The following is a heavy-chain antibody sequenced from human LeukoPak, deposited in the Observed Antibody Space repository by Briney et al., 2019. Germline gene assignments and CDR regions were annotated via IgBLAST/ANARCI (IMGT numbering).Heavy chain of an antibody. CDR1: GFTFGDYA. J-gene: IGHJ4*02. D-gene: IGHD6-19*01. V-gene: IGHV3-9*01. CDR2: ISWNSGSI. Sequence: PGGSLRLSCAASGFTFGDYAMHWVRQAPGKGLEWASGISWNSGSIGYADSVKGRFTISRDNAKNSLYLQMNSLRAEDTALYYCAKGTIAVAGTVDYWGQGTLVTVSS. CDR3: AKGTIAVAGTVDY.